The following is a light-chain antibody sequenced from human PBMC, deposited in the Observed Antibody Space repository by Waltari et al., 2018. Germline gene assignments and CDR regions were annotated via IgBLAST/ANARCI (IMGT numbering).Light chain of an antibody. V-gene: IGLV2-14*01. Sequence: QSALTQPASVSGSPGQSVTSFCAGTINDYGGYNSVLWYQEHPGQAPRVIIYDVSDRPSGVSDRFSGSKSGNTASLTISGLQAEDEADYYCSSQSSNDVVLFGGGTKLTVL. CDR1: INDYGGYNS. CDR2: DVS. J-gene: IGLJ2*01. CDR3: SSQSSNDVVL.